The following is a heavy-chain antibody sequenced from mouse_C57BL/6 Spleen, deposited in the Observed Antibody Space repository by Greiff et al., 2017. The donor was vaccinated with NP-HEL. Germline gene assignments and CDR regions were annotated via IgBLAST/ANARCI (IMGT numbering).Heavy chain of an antibody. CDR2: ISGGGGNT. J-gene: IGHJ4*01. D-gene: IGHD1-1*01. CDR3: ARGNYYGSSPYDYAMDD. CDR1: GFTFSSYT. V-gene: IGHV5-9*01. Sequence: EVKLMESGGGLVKPGGSLKLSCAASGFTFSSYTMSWVRQTPEKRLEWVATISGGGGNTYYPDSVKGRFTISRDNAKNTLYLQMSSLRSEDTALYYCARGNYYGSSPYDYAMDDWGQGTSVTVSS.